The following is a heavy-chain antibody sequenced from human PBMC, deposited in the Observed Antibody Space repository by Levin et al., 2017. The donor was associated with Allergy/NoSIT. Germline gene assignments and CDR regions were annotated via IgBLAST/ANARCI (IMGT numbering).Heavy chain of an antibody. J-gene: IGHJ4*02. CDR3: ARGLYGDYQGY. D-gene: IGHD4-17*01. Sequence: SQTLSLTCAVYGGSFSGYYWSWIRQPPGKGLEWIGEINHSGSTNYNPSLKSRVTISVDTSKNQFSLKLSSVTAADTAVYYCARGLYGDYQGYWGQGTLVTVSS. CDR2: INHSGST. V-gene: IGHV4-34*01. CDR1: GGSFSGYY.